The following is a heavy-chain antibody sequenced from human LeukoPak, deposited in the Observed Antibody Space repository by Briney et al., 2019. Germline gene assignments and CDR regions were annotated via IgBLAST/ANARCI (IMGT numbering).Heavy chain of an antibody. CDR2: ISSSGSSI. V-gene: IGHV3-48*03. Sequence: PGGSLRLSCAASGFTFSSCEMNWVRQAPGKGLERVSYISSSGSSIYYADSVKGRFTISRDNAKNSLYLQMNSLRAEDTAVYYCSTAMGTFANYWGQGTLVTVSS. CDR3: STAMGTFANY. J-gene: IGHJ4*02. CDR1: GFTFSSCE. D-gene: IGHD5-18*01.